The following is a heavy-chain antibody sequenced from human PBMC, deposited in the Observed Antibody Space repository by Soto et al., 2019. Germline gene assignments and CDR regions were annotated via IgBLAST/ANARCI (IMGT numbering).Heavy chain of an antibody. V-gene: IGHV3-48*03. J-gene: IGHJ4*02. CDR1: GFTFSSYE. D-gene: IGHD3-22*01. Sequence: PGGSLRLSCAASGFTFSSYEMNWVRQAPGKGLEWVSYISSSGSTIYYADSVKGRFTISRDNAKNSLYLQMNSLRAEDTAVYYCAREPGLVVTPSYYFDYWGQGTLVTVSS. CDR2: ISSSGSTI. CDR3: AREPGLVVTPSYYFDY.